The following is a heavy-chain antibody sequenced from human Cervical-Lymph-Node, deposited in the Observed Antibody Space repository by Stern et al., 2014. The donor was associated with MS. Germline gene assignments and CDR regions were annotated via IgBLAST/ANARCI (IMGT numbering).Heavy chain of an antibody. Sequence: QVQLQESGPGLVKASQTLSLTCIVSSGSISTDDYYWGWIRQPPGKGLEWIGFIFYRGDTYYNPSFKSRVTISVDPSQKQFSLNLISVTAADTAVYYCARVGYCRSGGCYGGYSWFDPWGQGTLVTVSS. J-gene: IGHJ5*02. D-gene: IGHD2-15*01. CDR2: IFYRGDT. CDR1: SGSISTDDYY. V-gene: IGHV4-30-4*01. CDR3: ARVGYCRSGGCYGGYSWFDP.